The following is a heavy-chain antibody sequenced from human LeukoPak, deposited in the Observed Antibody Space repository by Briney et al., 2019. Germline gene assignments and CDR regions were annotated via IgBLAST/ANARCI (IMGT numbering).Heavy chain of an antibody. D-gene: IGHD2-2*01. J-gene: IGHJ5*02. Sequence: GGSLRLSCAASGFTFGHYAMHWVRQAPGKGLEWVSGISWNSGVIGYADSVKGRFTVSRDNAENSLYLQMNSLRAEDTALYYCAKVPYCSSTSCHITWGQGTLVTVSS. CDR1: GFTFGHYA. CDR2: ISWNSGVI. V-gene: IGHV3-9*01. CDR3: AKVPYCSSTSCHIT.